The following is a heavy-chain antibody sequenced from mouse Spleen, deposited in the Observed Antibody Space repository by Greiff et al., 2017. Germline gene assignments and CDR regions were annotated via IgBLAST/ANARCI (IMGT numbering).Heavy chain of an antibody. CDR2: ISGGGSYT. CDR1: GFTFSSYG. Sequence: EVQGVESGGGLVKPGGSLKLSCAASGFTFSSYGMSWVRQTPEKGLEWVATISGGGSYTYYPDSVKGRFTITRDNAKNNLYLQMSSLRSEDTALYYCATAYRYADDYAMDYWGQGTSVTVSS. CDR3: ATAYRYADDYAMDY. J-gene: IGHJ4*01. D-gene: IGHD2-14*01. V-gene: IGHV5-9-2*01.